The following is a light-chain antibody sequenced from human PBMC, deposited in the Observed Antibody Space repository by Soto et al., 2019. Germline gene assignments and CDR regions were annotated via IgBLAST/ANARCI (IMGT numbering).Light chain of an antibody. J-gene: IGLJ1*01. CDR2: DVS. CDR1: SSDVGGYNY. V-gene: IGLV2-14*03. Sequence: LTQPASVSGSPGQSITISCTGTSSDVGGYNYVSWYQHHPGKAPKLMIFDVSNRPSGVSNRFSGSKSGNTASLTISGLQPEDEADYYCSSYTTSNTRQIVFGTGTKLTVL. CDR3: SSYTTSNTRQIV.